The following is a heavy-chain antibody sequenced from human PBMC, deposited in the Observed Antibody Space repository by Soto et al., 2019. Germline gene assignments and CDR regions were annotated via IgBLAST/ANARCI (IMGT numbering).Heavy chain of an antibody. Sequence: GGSLRLSCAASGFTFSSYAMSWVRQAPGKGLEWVSAISGSGGSTYYADSVKGRFTISRDNSKNTLYLQMNSLRAEDTAVYYCAKDPDPYDYVWGSYRPNYWGQGTLVTVSS. CDR1: GFTFSSYA. CDR3: AKDPDPYDYVWGSYRPNY. J-gene: IGHJ4*02. V-gene: IGHV3-23*01. CDR2: ISGSGGST. D-gene: IGHD3-16*02.